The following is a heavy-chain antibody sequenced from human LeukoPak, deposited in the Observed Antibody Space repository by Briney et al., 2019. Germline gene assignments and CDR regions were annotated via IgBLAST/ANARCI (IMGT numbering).Heavy chain of an antibody. CDR1: GFTFSTYA. D-gene: IGHD3-22*01. CDR2: ISGSGDRT. V-gene: IGHV3-23*01. J-gene: IGHJ4*02. Sequence: GGSLRLPCAASGFTFSTYAMSWVRQAPGKGLEWVSAISGSGDRTYHADSVKGRFTTSRDNSKNTLYLQMNSLRAEDTAIYYCAKDLAYDSTDYHVVFDCWGQGTLVTVSS. CDR3: AKDLAYDSTDYHVVFDC.